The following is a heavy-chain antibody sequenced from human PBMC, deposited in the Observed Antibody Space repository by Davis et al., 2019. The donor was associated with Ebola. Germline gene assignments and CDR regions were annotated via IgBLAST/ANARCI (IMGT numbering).Heavy chain of an antibody. V-gene: IGHV3-30-3*01. Sequence: GESLKISCVASGFTLSNFAMHWVRQAPGKGLEWVAVISYDGSDEYYADSLKGRFIISRDNSKNTLYLQMNSLRAEDTAVYYCARTYYFDDSGYRNAFDVWGQGTMVTISS. CDR3: ARTYYFDDSGYRNAFDV. CDR2: ISYDGSDE. J-gene: IGHJ3*01. D-gene: IGHD3-22*01. CDR1: GFTLSNFA.